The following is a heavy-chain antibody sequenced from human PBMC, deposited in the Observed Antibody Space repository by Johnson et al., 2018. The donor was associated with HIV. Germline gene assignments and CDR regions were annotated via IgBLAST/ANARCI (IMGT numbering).Heavy chain of an antibody. J-gene: IGHJ3*02. CDR3: ARVGGYAFDI. Sequence: QVQLVESGGGVVQPGTSLRLSCAASGFTFSSYPMHWVRQAPGKGLEWMAVISHDGSNEYHGDSVKGRFTISRDNAKNSLYLQMNSLRAEDTAVYYCARVGGYAFDIWGQGTMVTVSS. CDR1: GFTFSSYP. V-gene: IGHV3-30*04. CDR2: ISHDGSNE. D-gene: IGHD3-16*01.